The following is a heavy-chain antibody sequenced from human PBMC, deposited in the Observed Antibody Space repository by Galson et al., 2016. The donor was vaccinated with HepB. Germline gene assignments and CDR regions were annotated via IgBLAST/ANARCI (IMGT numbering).Heavy chain of an antibody. CDR2: TYHTGGT. Sequence: SETLSLTCSVSGGSVINARYYWDWIRQPPGKGLEWIGDTYHTGGTWYNPSLKSRVTISIDTAKNHFSLELNSVTAADTAVFYCARFTAIDDFYIWGQGTVVSVSS. CDR3: ARFTAIDDFYI. CDR1: GGSVINARYY. V-gene: IGHV4-39*07. J-gene: IGHJ3*02.